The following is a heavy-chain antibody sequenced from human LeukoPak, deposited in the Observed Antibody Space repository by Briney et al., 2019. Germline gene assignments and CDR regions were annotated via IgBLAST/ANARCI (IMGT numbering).Heavy chain of an antibody. V-gene: IGHV1-69*13. CDR1: GGIFSSYA. Sequence: SVKVSCKASGGIFSSYAISWVRQAPGQGLEWMGGIIPIFGTANYAQKFQGRVTITADESTSTAYMELSSLRSEDTAVYYCARDRRIVGATRNAFDIWGQGTMVTVSS. D-gene: IGHD1-26*01. CDR2: IIPIFGTA. J-gene: IGHJ3*02. CDR3: ARDRRIVGATRNAFDI.